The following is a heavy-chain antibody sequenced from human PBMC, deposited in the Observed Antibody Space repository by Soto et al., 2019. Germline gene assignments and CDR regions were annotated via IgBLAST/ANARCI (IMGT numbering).Heavy chain of an antibody. CDR3: AIGPKVRGVIPFDY. CDR2: IIPIFGTA. D-gene: IGHD3-10*01. V-gene: IGHV1-69*13. Sequence: ASVKVSCKASGGTFSSYAISWVRQAPGQGLEWMGGIIPIFGTANYAQKFQGRVTITADESTSTAYMELSSLRSEDTAVYYCAIGPKVRGVIPFDYWGQGTLVTVSS. CDR1: GGTFSSYA. J-gene: IGHJ4*02.